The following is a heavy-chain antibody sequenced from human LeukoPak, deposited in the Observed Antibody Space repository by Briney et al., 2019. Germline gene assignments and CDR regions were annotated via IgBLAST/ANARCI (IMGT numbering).Heavy chain of an antibody. CDR3: ARTDYYDKSIDY. CDR2: ISIGSSFI. V-gene: IGHV3-21*01. CDR1: GFTFSSYS. J-gene: IGHJ4*02. Sequence: GSLRLSCAASGFTFSSYSMNWVRQAPGKGLEWVSSISIGSSFIYYADSVKGRFTISRDIAKNSLYLQMNSLRAEDTAVYYCARTDYYDKSIDYWGQGTLVTVSS. D-gene: IGHD3-22*01.